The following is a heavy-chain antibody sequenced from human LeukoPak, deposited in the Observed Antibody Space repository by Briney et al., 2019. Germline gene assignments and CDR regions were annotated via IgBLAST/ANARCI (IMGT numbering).Heavy chain of an antibody. CDR1: GGSISSYY. CDR2: IYYSGST. J-gene: IGHJ4*02. Sequence: SETLSLTCTVSGGSISSYYWSWIRQPPGKGLEWIGYIYYSGSTNYNPSLKSRVTISVDTSKNQFSLKLSSVTAADTAVYYCARHLAAGKWALFDYWGQGTLVTVCS. CDR3: ARHLAAGKWALFDY. D-gene: IGHD1-26*01. V-gene: IGHV4-59*08.